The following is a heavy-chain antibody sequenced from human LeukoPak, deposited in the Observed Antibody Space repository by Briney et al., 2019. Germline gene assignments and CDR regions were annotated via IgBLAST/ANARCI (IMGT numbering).Heavy chain of an antibody. V-gene: IGHV4-31*02. CDR1: GDSISSGVSY. CDR3: ARGALGGSYAAY. Sequence: SETLSLTCIVSGDSISSGVSYWTWIRQHPGKGLEWIGNIYYIGTTDYNPPLKGRVSISVDTSRNQFSLKLNSVTAADTAVYYCARGALGGSYAAYWGQGTLVTVSS. D-gene: IGHD1-26*01. J-gene: IGHJ4*02. CDR2: IYYIGTT.